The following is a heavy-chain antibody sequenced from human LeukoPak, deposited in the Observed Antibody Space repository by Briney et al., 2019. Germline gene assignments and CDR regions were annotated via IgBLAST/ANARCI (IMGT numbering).Heavy chain of an antibody. D-gene: IGHD2-15*01. Sequence: SQTPSLTCTVSGGSISSGSYYWSWIRRPAGKGLEWIGRIYTSGSTNYNPSLKSRVTISIDTSKNQFSLKLSSVTAADTAVYYCARARGYCSGGSCYSLGSPFDYWGQGTLVTVSS. V-gene: IGHV4-61*02. J-gene: IGHJ4*02. CDR3: ARARGYCSGGSCYSLGSPFDY. CDR1: GGSISSGSYY. CDR2: IYTSGST.